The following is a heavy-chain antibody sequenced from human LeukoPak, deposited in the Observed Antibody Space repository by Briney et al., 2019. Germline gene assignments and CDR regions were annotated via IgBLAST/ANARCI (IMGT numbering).Heavy chain of an antibody. CDR1: GGSISSYY. V-gene: IGHV4-59*08. CDR2: IYHSGST. Sequence: PSETLSLTCTVSGGSISSYYWSWIRQPPGKGLEWIGYIYHSGSTNYNPSLKSRVTISVDTSKNQFSLKLSSVTAADTAVYYCARSTTVTTWGVWFDPWGQGTLVTVSS. CDR3: ARSTTVTTWGVWFDP. J-gene: IGHJ5*02. D-gene: IGHD4-11*01.